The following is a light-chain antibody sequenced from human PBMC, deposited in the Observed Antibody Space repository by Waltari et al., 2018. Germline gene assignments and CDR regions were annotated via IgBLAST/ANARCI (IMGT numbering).Light chain of an antibody. J-gene: IGLJ3*02. V-gene: IGLV1-44*01. CDR1: RSNIGTNT. CDR2: SFN. CDR3: AAWDDSLNGVV. Sequence: QSVLTQPPSASGTPGQRVTIACSGGRSNIGTNTVSRYHHLPGTAPKLLIYSFNQRPSGVPDRLSGSKSGTSASLVISGLQSEDEADYYCAAWDDSLNGVVFGGGTKVTVL.